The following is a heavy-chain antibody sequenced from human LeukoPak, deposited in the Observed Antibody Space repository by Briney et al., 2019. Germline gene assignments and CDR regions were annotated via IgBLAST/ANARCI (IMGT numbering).Heavy chain of an antibody. V-gene: IGHV3-23*01. CDR3: AKAPTSYCSSSSCYEGASDY. CDR2: ISGSGANT. D-gene: IGHD2-2*01. J-gene: IGHJ4*02. Sequence: GGSLRLSCAASGFTFRNSAMSWVRQAPGKGLEWVSSISGSGANTYYADSVKGRFTISRDNSKNTLYLQMNSLGAEDTAVYYCAKAPTSYCSSSSCYEGASDYWGQGTLVTVSS. CDR1: GFTFRNSA.